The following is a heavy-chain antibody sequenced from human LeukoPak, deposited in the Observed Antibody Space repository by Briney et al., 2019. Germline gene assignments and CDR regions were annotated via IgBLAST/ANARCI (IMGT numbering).Heavy chain of an antibody. CDR1: GYSFTSYW. J-gene: IGHJ5*02. V-gene: IGHV5-10-1*01. CDR3: ARHPTNWFDP. Sequence: GESLKISCKGSGYSFTSYWISWVRQMPRKGLEWMGRIDPSDSYTNYSPSFQGHVTISADKSISTAYLQWSSLKASDTAMYYCARHPTNWFDPWGQGTLVTVSS. CDR2: IDPSDSYT.